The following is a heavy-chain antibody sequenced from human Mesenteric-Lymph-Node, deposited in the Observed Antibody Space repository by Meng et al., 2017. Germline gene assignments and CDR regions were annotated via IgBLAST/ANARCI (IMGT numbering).Heavy chain of an antibody. J-gene: IGHJ4*02. CDR2: IYHSGST. CDR3: ARRRGGSGRDC. V-gene: IGHV4-39*01. D-gene: IGHD3-10*01. CDR1: GGPISGNGSY. Sequence: LRRQGAGPGPGRRLRHLPPPCTVSGGPISGNGSYWDWVGQPPGKGLEWIGAIYHSGSTSYNPSLQSRVTMFVDTSKNQFSLMLTSVTATDTAVYYCARRRGGSGRDCWGQGTLVTVSS.